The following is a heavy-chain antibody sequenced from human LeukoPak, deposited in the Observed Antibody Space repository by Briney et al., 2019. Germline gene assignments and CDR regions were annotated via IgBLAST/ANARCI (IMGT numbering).Heavy chain of an antibody. CDR2: ISGNNDNP. CDR3: ARDGTSTDDY. Sequence: GASGKVSCKASGYTFSNFGISWVRQAPGQGLEWMGWISGNNDNPNYGQKFQGRLTVTTDSSTNTAYMELRNLRSDDTAVYYCARDGTSTDDYWGQGTLVTVSS. V-gene: IGHV1-18*01. CDR1: GYTFSNFG. J-gene: IGHJ4*02. D-gene: IGHD2-2*01.